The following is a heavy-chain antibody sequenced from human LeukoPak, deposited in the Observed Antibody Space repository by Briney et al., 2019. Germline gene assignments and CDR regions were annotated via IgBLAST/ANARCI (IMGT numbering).Heavy chain of an antibody. D-gene: IGHD3-10*01. CDR3: ASPRRNRNELLWFGETSHDAFDI. CDR2: INPNSGGT. CDR1: GYTFTGYY. Sequence: GASVKVSCKASGYTFTGYYMHWVRQAPGQGLEWMGRINPNSGGTNYAQKFQGRVTMTRDTSISTAYMELSRLRSDDTAVYYCASPRRNRNELLWFGETSHDAFDIWGQGTMVTGSS. J-gene: IGHJ3*02. V-gene: IGHV1-2*06.